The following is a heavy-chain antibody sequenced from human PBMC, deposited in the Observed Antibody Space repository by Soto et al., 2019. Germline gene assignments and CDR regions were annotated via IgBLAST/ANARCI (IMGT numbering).Heavy chain of an antibody. D-gene: IGHD2-8*02. CDR3: ARDKITGLFDY. Sequence: ETLSLTCTVSGGSISTGGYYWTWIRQPPGTGLEWIGEINHSGSTNYNPSLKSRVTIPVDTSKNQFSLKLTSVTAADTAVYYCARDKITGLFDYWGQGTLVTVSS. J-gene: IGHJ4*02. V-gene: IGHV4-39*07. CDR2: INHSGST. CDR1: GGSISTGGYY.